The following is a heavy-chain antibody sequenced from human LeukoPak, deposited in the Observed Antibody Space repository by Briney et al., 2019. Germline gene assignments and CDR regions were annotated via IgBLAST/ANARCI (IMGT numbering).Heavy chain of an antibody. V-gene: IGHV3-23*01. J-gene: IGHJ4*02. Sequence: PGGTLRLSCAASGFTFSSYGMSWVRQAPGKGLEWVSAISGSGGSTYYADSVKGRFTISRDNSKNTLYLQMNSLRAEDTAMYYCARADSSGWCYFDYWGQGTLVTVSS. CDR2: ISGSGGST. CDR1: GFTFSSYG. CDR3: ARADSSGWCYFDY. D-gene: IGHD3-22*01.